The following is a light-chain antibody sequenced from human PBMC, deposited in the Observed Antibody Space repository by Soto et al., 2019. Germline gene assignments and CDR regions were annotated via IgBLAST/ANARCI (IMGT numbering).Light chain of an antibody. CDR3: QQYNNWPIT. CDR1: QSVSSL. J-gene: IGKJ5*01. CDR2: RAS. Sequence: EVVMTQSPASVSVSPGETATLSCRTSQSVSSLLAWYQQRPGQAPRLLIYRASTRTTGISARFSGSGSGTEFTLTINSLQSEDFAVYYCQQYNNWPITFGQGTRLEIK. V-gene: IGKV3-15*01.